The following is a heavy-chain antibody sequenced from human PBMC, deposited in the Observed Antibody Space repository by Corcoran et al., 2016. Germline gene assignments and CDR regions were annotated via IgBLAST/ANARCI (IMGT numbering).Heavy chain of an antibody. Sequence: EVQLVESGGGLVQPGGSLRLSCAASGFTFSSYWMHWVRQAPGKGLVWVSRIYSDGSSTSYADSVKGRFTISRDNAKNTLYLQMNSLRAEDTAVYYCARDRNSGSYLGGYFDYWGQGTLVTVSS. J-gene: IGHJ4*02. V-gene: IGHV3-74*01. CDR1: GFTFSSYW. CDR2: IYSDGSST. D-gene: IGHD1-26*01. CDR3: ARDRNSGSYLGGYFDY.